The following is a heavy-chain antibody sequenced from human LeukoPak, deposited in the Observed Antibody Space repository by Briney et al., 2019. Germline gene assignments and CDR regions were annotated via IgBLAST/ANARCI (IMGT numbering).Heavy chain of an antibody. CDR1: RYTFTSYD. J-gene: IGHJ4*02. D-gene: IGHD1-26*01. Sequence: ASVKVSCKASRYTFTSYDINWVRQATGQGLEWMGWMNPNSGNTSYAQKFQGRVTMTRDTSTSTVYMELSSLRSEDTAVYYCARWNSGSYLNYWGQGTLVTVSS. CDR2: MNPNSGNT. CDR3: ARWNSGSYLNY. V-gene: IGHV1-8*01.